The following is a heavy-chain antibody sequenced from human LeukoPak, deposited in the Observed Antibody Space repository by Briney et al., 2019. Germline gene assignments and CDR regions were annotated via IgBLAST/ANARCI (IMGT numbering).Heavy chain of an antibody. CDR1: GYTFTSYG. CDR2: INPNSGGT. J-gene: IGHJ4*02. V-gene: IGHV1-2*02. Sequence: ASVKVSCKASGYTFTSYGISWVRQAPGQGLEWMGWINPNSGGTTYAQKFQGRVTLSRDTSISTAYMELTRLTSDDTAVYYCSREDYWGQGSLVTVSS. CDR3: SREDY.